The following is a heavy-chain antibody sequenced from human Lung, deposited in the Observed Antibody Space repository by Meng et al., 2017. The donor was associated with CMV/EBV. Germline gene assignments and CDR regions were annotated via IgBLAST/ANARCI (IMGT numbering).Heavy chain of an antibody. V-gene: IGHV3-74*01. CDR2: ITSDGSST. Sequence: SGFTLNTDWMHWVRQDPGKGLVWVSRITSDGSSTTYADSVKGRFTISRDNAKNTLYLQMNSLGAEDTAVYYCAREYRLKYDSSGFDFWGQGTLVTVSS. CDR1: GFTLNTDW. J-gene: IGHJ4*02. CDR3: AREYRLKYDSSGFDF. D-gene: IGHD3-22*01.